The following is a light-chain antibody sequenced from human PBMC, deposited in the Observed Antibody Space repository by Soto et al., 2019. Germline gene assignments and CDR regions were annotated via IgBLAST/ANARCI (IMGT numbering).Light chain of an antibody. CDR3: QQYYSTPRT. CDR2: WAS. V-gene: IGKV4-1*01. CDR1: QSVLYSSNNKNY. J-gene: IGKJ1*01. Sequence: DIVMTQSPDSLAVSLGERATINCKSSQSVLYSSNNKNYLAWYQQKPGQPPKLLIYWASTRESGVPDRFSGSESGTDFYLTISSLQAEDVAVYYCQQYYSTPRTFGQGTKVEIK.